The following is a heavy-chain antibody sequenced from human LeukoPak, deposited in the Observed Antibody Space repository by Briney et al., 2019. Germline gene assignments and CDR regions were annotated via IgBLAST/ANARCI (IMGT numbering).Heavy chain of an antibody. CDR2: ISSSSSTI. Sequence: GGSLRLSCAASGFTFSSYSMNWVRQAPGKGLEWVSYISSSSSTIYYADSVKGRFTISRDNAKNSLYLQINSLRAEDTAVYYCARVTAAAANWGQGTLVTVSS. CDR3: ARVTAAAAN. J-gene: IGHJ4*02. D-gene: IGHD6-13*01. CDR1: GFTFSSYS. V-gene: IGHV3-48*01.